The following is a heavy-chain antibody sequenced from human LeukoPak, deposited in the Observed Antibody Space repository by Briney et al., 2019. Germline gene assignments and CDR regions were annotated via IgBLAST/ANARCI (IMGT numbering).Heavy chain of an antibody. Sequence: GGSLRLSCAASGFTVSSNYMSWVRQAPGKGLEWVSVIYSGGSTYYADSVKGRFTISRDNSKNTLYLQMNSLRAEDTAVYYCATCSGYYNYYFDYWGQGTLVTVSS. CDR2: IYSGGST. CDR3: ATCSGYYNYYFDY. J-gene: IGHJ4*02. CDR1: GFTVSSNY. V-gene: IGHV3-53*01. D-gene: IGHD3-22*01.